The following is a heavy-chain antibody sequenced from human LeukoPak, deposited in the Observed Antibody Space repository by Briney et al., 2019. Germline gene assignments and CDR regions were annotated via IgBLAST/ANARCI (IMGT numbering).Heavy chain of an antibody. CDR1: GGSFSGYY. D-gene: IGHD3-10*01. V-gene: IGHV4-34*01. J-gene: IGHJ5*02. CDR3: ARLLLWFGENQYNWFDP. Sequence: SETLSLTCAVYGGSFSGYYWSWIRQPPGKGLEWIGEINHSGSTNYNPSLKSRVTISVDTSKNQFSLKLSSVTAADTAVYYCARLLLWFGENQYNWFDPWGQGTLVTVSS. CDR2: INHSGST.